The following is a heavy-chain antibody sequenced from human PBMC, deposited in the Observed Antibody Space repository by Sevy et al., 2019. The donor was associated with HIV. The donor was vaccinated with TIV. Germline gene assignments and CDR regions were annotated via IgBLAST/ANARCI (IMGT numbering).Heavy chain of an antibody. CDR1: GLTFSSYW. Sequence: GGSLRLSCAASGLTFSSYWMTWVRQAPGKGLEWVANINQGGSQEYYVDSVKGRFTISRDNAKNSLYLQINSLRAEDTAGYYCATSLPAGVPAEYYQHWGQGTLVTVSS. D-gene: IGHD2-2*01. CDR3: ATSLPAGVPAEYYQH. J-gene: IGHJ1*01. V-gene: IGHV3-7*01. CDR2: INQGGSQE.